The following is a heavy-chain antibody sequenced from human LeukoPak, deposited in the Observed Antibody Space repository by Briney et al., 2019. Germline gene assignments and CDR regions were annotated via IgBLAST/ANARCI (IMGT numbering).Heavy chain of an antibody. D-gene: IGHD2-2*01. Sequence: PSETLSLTCAVSGGSISSSNWWSWVRPPPGKGLEWIGEIYHSGSTNYNPSLKSRVTISVDKSKNQFSLKLNSVTAADTAVYYCARGGYCNSTSCDDNWFDPWGQGTLVTLSS. CDR1: GGSISSSNW. CDR2: IYHSGST. V-gene: IGHV4-4*02. CDR3: ARGGYCNSTSCDDNWFDP. J-gene: IGHJ5*02.